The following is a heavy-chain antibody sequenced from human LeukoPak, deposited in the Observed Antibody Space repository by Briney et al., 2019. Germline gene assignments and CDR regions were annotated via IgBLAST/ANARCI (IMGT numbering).Heavy chain of an antibody. D-gene: IGHD3-22*01. V-gene: IGHV3-43*02. CDR2: ISRSGGST. J-gene: IGHJ4*02. Sequence: GGSLRLSCAASGFTFDDYAMHWVRQAPGKGLEWVSPISRSGGSTYYADSVKGRFTISRDNSKNSLYLQMNSLRTEDTALYYCAKVFGYYDSSGYYQEAGFDYWGQGTLVTVSS. CDR3: AKVFGYYDSSGYYQEAGFDY. CDR1: GFTFDDYA.